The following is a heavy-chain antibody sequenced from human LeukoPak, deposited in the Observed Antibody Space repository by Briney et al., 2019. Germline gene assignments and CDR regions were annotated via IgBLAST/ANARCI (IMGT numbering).Heavy chain of an antibody. CDR1: GGSFSGYY. Sequence: PSETLSLTCAVYGGSFSGYYWSWIRQPPGKGLEWIGEINHSGSTNYNPSLKSRVTISVDTSKNQFSLKLSSVTAADTAVYYCARGRGSSSWKYWGQGTLVTVSS. D-gene: IGHD6-13*01. V-gene: IGHV4-34*01. CDR2: INHSGST. CDR3: ARGRGSSSWKY. J-gene: IGHJ4*02.